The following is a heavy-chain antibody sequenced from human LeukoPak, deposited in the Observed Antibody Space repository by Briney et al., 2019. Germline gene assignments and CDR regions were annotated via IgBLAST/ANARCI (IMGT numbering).Heavy chain of an antibody. CDR3: ARGGNALDY. J-gene: IGHJ4*02. V-gene: IGHV4-59*01. D-gene: IGHD4-23*01. CDR2: IHYSGSS. CDR1: GGSISSYY. Sequence: SETLSLTCTVSGGSISSYYWSWIRQPPGKGLEWIGYIHYSGSSNYNPSLKSRVTISVDTSKNQFSLKLSSVTAADTAVYYCARGGNALDYWGQGTLVTVSS.